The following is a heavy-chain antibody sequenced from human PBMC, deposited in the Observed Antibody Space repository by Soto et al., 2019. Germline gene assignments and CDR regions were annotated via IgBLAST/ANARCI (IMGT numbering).Heavy chain of an antibody. V-gene: IGHV2-5*02. Sequence: GRTRVTPTLALTLTCPFSGFSLSTSGVGVGWIRQPPGKALEWLALIYWDDDKRYSPSLKSRLTITKDTSKNQVVLTMTNMDPVDTATYYCAHTTDRYCSGGSCYLHDAFDIWGQGTMVPVSS. CDR2: IYWDDDK. CDR1: GFSLSTSGVG. CDR3: AHTTDRYCSGGSCYLHDAFDI. D-gene: IGHD2-15*01. J-gene: IGHJ3*02.